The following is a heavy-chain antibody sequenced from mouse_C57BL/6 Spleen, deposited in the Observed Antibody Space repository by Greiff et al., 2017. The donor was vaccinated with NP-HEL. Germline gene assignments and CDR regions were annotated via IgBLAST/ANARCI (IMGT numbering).Heavy chain of an antibody. CDR1: GYSITSGYY. CDR2: ISYDGSN. D-gene: IGHD3-2*02. CDR3: ARDSGSYAMDY. J-gene: IGHJ4*01. V-gene: IGHV3-6*01. Sequence: EVKLQESGPGLVKPSQSLSLTCSVTGYSITSGYYWNWIRQFPGNKLEWMGYISYDGSNNYNPSLKNRISIPRDTSKNQFFLKLNSVTTEDTATYYCARDSGSYAMDYWGQGTSVTVSS.